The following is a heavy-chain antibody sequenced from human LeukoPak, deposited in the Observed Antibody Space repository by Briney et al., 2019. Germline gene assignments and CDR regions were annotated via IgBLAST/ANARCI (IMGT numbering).Heavy chain of an antibody. V-gene: IGHV3-20*01. CDR1: GFTFGDYG. CDR2: VNWNGGST. J-gene: IGHJ6*03. Sequence: PGGSLRLSCAASGFTFGDYGMSWVRQAPGKGLEWVSGVNWNGGSTGYADSVKGRFTISRDNAKNSLYLQMNSLRAEDTALYHCARVPSIRSKSYYYYYMDVWGKGTTVTISS. D-gene: IGHD2-21*01. CDR3: ARVPSIRSKSYYYYYMDV.